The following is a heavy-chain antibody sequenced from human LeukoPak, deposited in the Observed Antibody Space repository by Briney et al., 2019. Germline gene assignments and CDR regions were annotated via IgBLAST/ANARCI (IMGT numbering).Heavy chain of an antibody. J-gene: IGHJ5*02. CDR2: ISRRGSTT. Sequence: QPGGSLRLSCAASGFTFSEFEMNWVRQAPGKGLEGVSDISRRGSTTYYADSVKGRFNISRDNAKNTLYLQMNSLRAEDTAVYYCTRGITMIPPWGQGTLVTVSS. CDR1: GFTFSEFE. CDR3: TRGITMIPP. D-gene: IGHD3-22*01. V-gene: IGHV3-48*03.